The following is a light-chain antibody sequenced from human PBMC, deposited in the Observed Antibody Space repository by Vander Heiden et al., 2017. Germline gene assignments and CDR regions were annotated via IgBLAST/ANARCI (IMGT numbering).Light chain of an antibody. CDR1: QSVSSY. CDR3: QQRSNWPRT. V-gene: IGKV3-11*01. Sequence: EIVLTQSPATLSLSPGARATLTCRASQSVSSYLAWYQQKPGQAPGLLIYDASNRATGIPARFSGSGSGTDFTLTISSLEPEDFAVYYCQQRSNWPRTFGGGTKVEIK. CDR2: DAS. J-gene: IGKJ4*02.